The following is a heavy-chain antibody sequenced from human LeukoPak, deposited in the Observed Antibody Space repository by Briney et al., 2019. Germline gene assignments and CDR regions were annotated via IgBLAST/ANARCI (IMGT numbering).Heavy chain of an antibody. J-gene: IGHJ4*02. CDR2: INPNSGGT. V-gene: IGHV1-2*02. D-gene: IGHD3-10*01. Sequence: ASVKVSCKASGYTFTGYYMHWVRQAPGQGLEWMGWINPNSGGTNYAQKFQGRVTMTRDTSISTAYMELSRLRSDDTAVYYCARRGMVRGAPLDYWGQGTLVTVSS. CDR1: GYTFTGYY. CDR3: ARRGMVRGAPLDY.